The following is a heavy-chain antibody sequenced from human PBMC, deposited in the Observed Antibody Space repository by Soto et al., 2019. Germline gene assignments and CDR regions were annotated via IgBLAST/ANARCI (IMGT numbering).Heavy chain of an antibody. D-gene: IGHD4-17*01. CDR3: AKETYGDYFYYYGMDV. CDR2: ISGSGGST. Sequence: PGGSLRLSCAASGFTFSSYAMSWVRQAPGKGLEWVSAISGSGGSTYYADSVKGRFTISRDNSKNTLYLQMNSLRAEDTAVYYCAKETYGDYFYYYGMDVWGQGTTVTVSS. CDR1: GFTFSSYA. J-gene: IGHJ6*02. V-gene: IGHV3-23*01.